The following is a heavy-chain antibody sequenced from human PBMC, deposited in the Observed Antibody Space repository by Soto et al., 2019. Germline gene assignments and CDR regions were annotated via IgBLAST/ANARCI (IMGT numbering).Heavy chain of an antibody. V-gene: IGHV4-39*01. D-gene: IGHD1-26*01. J-gene: IGHJ6*02. CDR2: IYYSGST. Sequence: SETLSLTCTVSGGSISSSNYYLAWIRQSPGKGLEWIASIYYSGSTYYNPSLKSRVTISADTSKNQFSLKLSSVTAADTAMYYCTRHSNYLSGDDWGPGTTVTVSS. CDR3: TRHSNYLSGDD. CDR1: GGSISSSNYY.